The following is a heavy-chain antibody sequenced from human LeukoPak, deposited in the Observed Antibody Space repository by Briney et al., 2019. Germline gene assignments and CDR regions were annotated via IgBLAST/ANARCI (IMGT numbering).Heavy chain of an antibody. CDR3: ARDLSVDAYGSGEVHARFDP. D-gene: IGHD3-10*01. J-gene: IGHJ5*02. Sequence: PSETLSLTCTAAGGSISSRSYYWGWIRQPPGKGLEWIGSIYYSGSTYYNPSLKSRVTISVDTSKNQFSLKLSSVTAADTAVYYCARDLSVDAYGSGEVHARFDPWGQGTLVTVSS. CDR2: IYYSGST. CDR1: GGSISSRSYY. V-gene: IGHV4-39*07.